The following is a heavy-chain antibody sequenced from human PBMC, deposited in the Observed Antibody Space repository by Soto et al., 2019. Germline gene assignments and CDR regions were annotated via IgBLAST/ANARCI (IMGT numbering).Heavy chain of an antibody. CDR3: TKSQSGSYFAAFDI. Sequence: LRLSCVVSGDSFDTYVINWVRQAPGKGLEWVSAVTGSGVTTWYAESIKGRFTISRDNSKNTVFLQMNSLTAEDTALYYCTKSQSGSYFAAFDIWGQGTMVTVSS. J-gene: IGHJ3*02. D-gene: IGHD1-26*01. CDR1: GDSFDTYV. CDR2: VTGSGVTT. V-gene: IGHV3-23*01.